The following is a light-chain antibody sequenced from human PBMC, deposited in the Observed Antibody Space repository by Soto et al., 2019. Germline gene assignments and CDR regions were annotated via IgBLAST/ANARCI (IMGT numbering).Light chain of an antibody. CDR2: VAS. CDR3: QQYGTSPWT. Sequence: EIILTQSPDTLSLSPGERATLSCRASQNIDNSFLAWYQQKPGQAPRFLIYVASTRATGIPARFSASGSGTDFTLSISSVEPEDFAVYYCQQYGTSPWTFGQGTKVDIK. CDR1: QNIDNSF. J-gene: IGKJ1*01. V-gene: IGKV3-20*01.